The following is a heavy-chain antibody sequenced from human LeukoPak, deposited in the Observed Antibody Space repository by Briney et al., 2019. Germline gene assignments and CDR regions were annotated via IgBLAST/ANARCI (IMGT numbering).Heavy chain of an antibody. J-gene: IGHJ4*02. CDR2: IIPIFGTA. V-gene: IGHV1-69*05. CDR1: GGTFSSYA. CDR3: ARGAAAATLPFDY. Sequence: SVKVSCKASGGTFSSYAISWVRQAPGQGLEWMGGIIPIFGTANYAQKFQGRVTITTDESTSTAYMELSSLRSEDTAVYYCARGAAAATLPFDYWGQGTLVTVPS. D-gene: IGHD2-15*01.